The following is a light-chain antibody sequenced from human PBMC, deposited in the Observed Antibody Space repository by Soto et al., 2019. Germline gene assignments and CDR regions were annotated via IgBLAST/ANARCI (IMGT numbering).Light chain of an antibody. J-gene: IGKJ1*01. Sequence: IMLTQTPLSLSVTPGQPASISCKSSQSLLHSDGKTSLYWFLQTPGQPPQLLIYELFNRFAGVPNRVTGSGSGTDFTLKISRVEAEEVGVYYCMQSLHPRTFGQGTRVEIK. V-gene: IGKV2D-29*01. CDR3: MQSLHPRT. CDR2: ELF. CDR1: QSLLHSDGKTS.